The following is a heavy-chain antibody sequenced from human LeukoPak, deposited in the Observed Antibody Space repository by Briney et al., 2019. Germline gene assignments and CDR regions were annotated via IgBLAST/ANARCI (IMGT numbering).Heavy chain of an antibody. V-gene: IGHV3-48*02. CDR3: ASIGWYSNEFDY. CDR2: ISSSSSTI. CDR1: GFTFSSYS. J-gene: IGHJ4*02. D-gene: IGHD6-19*01. Sequence: PGGSLRLSCAASGFTFSSYSMNWVRQAPGKGLEWVSYISSSSSTIYYADTVKVRFTISRDNAKNSLYLQMNSLRDEDTAVYYCASIGWYSNEFDYWGQGTMVTVSS.